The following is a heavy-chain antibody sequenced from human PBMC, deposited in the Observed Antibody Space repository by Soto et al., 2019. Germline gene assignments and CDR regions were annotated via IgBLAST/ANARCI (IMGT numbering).Heavy chain of an antibody. V-gene: IGHV1-69*08. D-gene: IGHD6-6*01. Sequence: QVQLVQSGAEVKKPGSSVKVSCKASGGTFSSYTISWVRQAPGQGLEWMGRIIPILGIANYAQKFQGRVTSTADKSTSTAYMELSSLRSEDTAVYYCARDFYSSSGLGYYYYYYMDVWGKGTTVTVSS. CDR2: IIPILGIA. CDR1: GGTFSSYT. J-gene: IGHJ6*03. CDR3: ARDFYSSSGLGYYYYYYMDV.